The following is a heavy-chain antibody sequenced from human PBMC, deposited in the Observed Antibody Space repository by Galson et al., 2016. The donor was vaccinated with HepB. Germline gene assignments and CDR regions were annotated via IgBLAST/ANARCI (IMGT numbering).Heavy chain of an antibody. J-gene: IGHJ1*01. D-gene: IGHD3-22*01. Sequence: SLRLSCAASGFTFSSHWMSWVRQAPGKGLEWVANIKEDGTEKFHVESVRGRFTVSRDNAKNSLYLQMNSLRAEDTAVYYCALYYYDTSGFVEYFQQWGQGTRVTVSS. CDR1: GFTFSSHW. CDR3: ALYYYDTSGFVEYFQQ. V-gene: IGHV3-7*03. CDR2: IKEDGTEK.